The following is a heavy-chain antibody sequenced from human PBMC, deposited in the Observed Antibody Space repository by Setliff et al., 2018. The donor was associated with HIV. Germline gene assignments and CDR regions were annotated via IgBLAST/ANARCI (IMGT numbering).Heavy chain of an antibody. Sequence: GGSLRLSCAASGFTFSNYAMSWVRQAPGKGLEWVSSISGSGGSTYYADSVKGRFSLSRDNSKNTLYFQMNSLRAEDTAVYYCARDRGAAMVRGVIDYWGQGTLVTVSS. CDR3: ARDRGAAMVRGVIDY. J-gene: IGHJ4*02. CDR1: GFTFSNYA. D-gene: IGHD3-10*01. CDR2: ISGSGGST. V-gene: IGHV3-23*01.